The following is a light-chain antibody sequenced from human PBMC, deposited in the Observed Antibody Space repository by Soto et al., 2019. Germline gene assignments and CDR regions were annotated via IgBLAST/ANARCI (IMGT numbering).Light chain of an antibody. V-gene: IGLV2-8*01. CDR1: SSDVGAYDY. Sequence: QSALTQPPSASGSPGQSVTISCTGTSSDVGAYDYVSWYQQHPGKAPKLMIYEINKRPSGVPDRFSGSKSGNTASLTVSGLQAEDEADYYCSSFAGSNNFPYVFXTGTKV. CDR3: SSFAGSNNFPYV. CDR2: EIN. J-gene: IGLJ1*01.